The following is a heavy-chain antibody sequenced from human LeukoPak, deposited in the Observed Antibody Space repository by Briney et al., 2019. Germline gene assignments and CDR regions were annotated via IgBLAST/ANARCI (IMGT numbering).Heavy chain of an antibody. Sequence: SVKVSCKASGGTFSSYAISWVRQAPGQGLEWMGRIIPILGLANYAQKFQGRVTITADKSTSTAYMELSSLRSEDTAVYYCASGVTYYDFWSGYYSSGSSYYYYYGMDVWGQGTTVTVSS. D-gene: IGHD3-3*01. J-gene: IGHJ6*02. CDR2: IIPILGLA. CDR1: GGTFSSYA. CDR3: ASGVTYYDFWSGYYSSGSSYYYYYGMDV. V-gene: IGHV1-69*04.